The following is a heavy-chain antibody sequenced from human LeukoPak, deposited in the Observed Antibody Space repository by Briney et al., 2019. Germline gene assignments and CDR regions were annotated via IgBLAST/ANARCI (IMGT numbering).Heavy chain of an antibody. Sequence: GASVKVSCKASGYTFTAYYIHWVRQAPGQGLEWMGWINPNSGGTNYAQKFQGRVTLTRDTSITTAYMELNRLRSDDTAMYYCAKARGLYRSSTSCYDCDVWGKGTTVTVSS. J-gene: IGHJ6*04. D-gene: IGHD2-2*01. CDR2: INPNSGGT. V-gene: IGHV1-2*02. CDR1: GYTFTAYY. CDR3: AKARGLYRSSTSCYDCDV.